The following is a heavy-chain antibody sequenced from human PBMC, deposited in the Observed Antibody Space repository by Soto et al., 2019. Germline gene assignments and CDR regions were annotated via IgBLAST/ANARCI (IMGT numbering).Heavy chain of an antibody. CDR2: IYYSGST. CDR3: ASNIWFGELLYYYYGMDV. D-gene: IGHD3-10*01. Sequence: SETLSLTCTVSGGSISSSSYYWGWIRQPPGKGLEWIGSIYYSGSTYYNPSLKVRVTISVDTSKNQFSLKLSSVTAADTAVYYCASNIWFGELLYYYYGMDVWGQGTTVTVSS. V-gene: IGHV4-39*07. CDR1: GGSISSSSYY. J-gene: IGHJ6*02.